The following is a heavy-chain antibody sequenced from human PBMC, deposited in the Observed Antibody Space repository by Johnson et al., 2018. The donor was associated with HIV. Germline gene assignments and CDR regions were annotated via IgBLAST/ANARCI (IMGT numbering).Heavy chain of an antibody. V-gene: IGHV3-7*01. CDR3: ARGSGLADAFDI. D-gene: IGHD5/OR15-5a*01. CDR2: IKQDGSDR. CDR1: GFTFNSQW. Sequence: VQLLESGGGVVRPGGSLRLSCAASGFTFNSQWMTWVRQAPGKGLEWVANIKQDGSDRYYVNSVKGRFTISRDDPKNSLYLQMNSLRAEDTAVYYCARGSGLADAFDIWGQGTMVTVSS. J-gene: IGHJ3*02.